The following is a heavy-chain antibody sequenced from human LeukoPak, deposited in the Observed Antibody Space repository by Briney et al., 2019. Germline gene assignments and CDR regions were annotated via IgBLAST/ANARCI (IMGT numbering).Heavy chain of an antibody. CDR3: AKGRNLYFDY. V-gene: IGHV3-23*01. CDR1: GFTFSSYG. CDR2: ISGSGGST. Sequence: SGGSLRLSCAASGFTFSSYGMSWVRQAPGKGLEWVSAISGSGGSTYYADSVKGRFTISRDNSKNTLYLQMNSLRAEDTAVYYCAKGRNLYFDYWGQGTLVTVSS. D-gene: IGHD2/OR15-2a*01. J-gene: IGHJ4*02.